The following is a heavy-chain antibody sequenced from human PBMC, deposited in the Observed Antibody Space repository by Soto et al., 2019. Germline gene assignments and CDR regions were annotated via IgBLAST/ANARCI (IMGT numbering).Heavy chain of an antibody. Sequence: QVQLVQSGAEVKKPGASVKVSCKPSGYTFTSYGVTWVRQAPGQGLEWVGWINTYNGATNYAQKLQGRVTMTKDTSTNTAYMELRSPTSDDTAVYFCARYCSGGSCHKGVPDFWGQGTLVTVSA. CDR2: INTYNGAT. J-gene: IGHJ4*02. CDR3: ARYCSGGSCHKGVPDF. D-gene: IGHD2-15*01. V-gene: IGHV1-18*01. CDR1: GYTFTSYG.